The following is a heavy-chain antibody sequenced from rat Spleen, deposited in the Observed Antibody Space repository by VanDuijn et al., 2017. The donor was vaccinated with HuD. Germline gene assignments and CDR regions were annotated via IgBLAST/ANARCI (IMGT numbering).Heavy chain of an antibody. Sequence: EVQLVESGGGLVQPGRSLKLSCAVSGFTFSTAWMYWYRQFPEKRLEWVARIKAKSNNYATDYTESVKGRFTISRDDSKSSIYLQMNNLKEEDTAIYYCAAYYFDYWGQGVMVTVSS. J-gene: IGHJ2*01. V-gene: IGHV6-6*01. CDR3: AAYYFDY. CDR2: IKAKSNNYAT. CDR1: GFTFSTAW.